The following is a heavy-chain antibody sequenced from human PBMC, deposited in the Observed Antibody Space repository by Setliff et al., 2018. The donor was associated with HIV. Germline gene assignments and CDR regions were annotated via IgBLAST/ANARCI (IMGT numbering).Heavy chain of an antibody. J-gene: IGHJ4*02. CDR3: ARRRSSGWYHYFDY. D-gene: IGHD6-19*01. CDR1: GVSISNYY. Sequence: SETLSLTCTVSGVSISNYYWSWIRQPPGEGLEWIGSIYHSGSTYYNPSLKSRVTISVDTSKNQFSLKLSSVTAADTAVYYCARRRSSGWYHYFDYWGQGTLVTVSS. CDR2: IYHSGST. V-gene: IGHV4-59*08.